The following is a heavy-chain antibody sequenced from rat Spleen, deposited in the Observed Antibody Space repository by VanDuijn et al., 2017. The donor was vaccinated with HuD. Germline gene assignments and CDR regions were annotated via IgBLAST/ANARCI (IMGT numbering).Heavy chain of an antibody. Sequence: EVKLVESGGGLVQPGRSLKLSCAASGFTFDDYGMAWVRQAPKNGLEWVASISWGGSSTYYPDNVKDQFTISRDNAKSTLSLQMDSLRSEDTATYYCARRTTGLFDYWGQGVMVTVSS. CDR3: ARRTTGLFDY. D-gene: IGHD4-1*01. J-gene: IGHJ2*01. CDR1: GFTFDDYG. V-gene: IGHV5-7*01. CDR2: ISWGGSST.